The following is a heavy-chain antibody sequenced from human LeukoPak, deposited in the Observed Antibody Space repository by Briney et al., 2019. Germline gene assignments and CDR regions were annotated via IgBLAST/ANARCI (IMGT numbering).Heavy chain of an antibody. CDR2: INHRGST. Sequence: SETLSLTCAVYGGSFTTSWWSWIRQAPGKGLERIGEINHRGSTNYNPSLKSQVTISLDTPNSQFSLSLSFLTAADTAIYCCQGPPLGYSSGWTSDYSYMDVWGKGTPVTVS. J-gene: IGHJ6*03. D-gene: IGHD6-19*01. V-gene: IGHV4-34*01. CDR3: QGPPLGYSSGWTSDYSYMDV. CDR1: GGSFTTSW.